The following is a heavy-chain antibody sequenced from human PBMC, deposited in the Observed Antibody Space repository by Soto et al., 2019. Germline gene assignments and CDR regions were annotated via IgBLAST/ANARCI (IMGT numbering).Heavy chain of an antibody. D-gene: IGHD3-10*01. CDR3: ARSGHLFDS. CDR2: INHTGHN. V-gene: IGHV4-34*01. CDR1: GGSINDYY. Sequence: SETLSLTCAVYGGSINDYYWSWIRQPPGRGLEWIGEINHTGHNNYNPSLKSRVTISVDTSKNQFSLKLSSVTAADTAVYYCARSGHLFDSWGQGILVT. J-gene: IGHJ4*02.